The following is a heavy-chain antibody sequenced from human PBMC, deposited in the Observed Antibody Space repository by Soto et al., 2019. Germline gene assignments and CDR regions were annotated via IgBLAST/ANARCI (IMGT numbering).Heavy chain of an antibody. Sequence: QVQLQESGPGLVKPSETLSLTCTVSGGSISSYYWSWIRQPPGKGLEWIGYIYYSGSTNYNPSLTSRVHISVDTSKNQFSLKLSSVTAADTAVYCCARRYGTTFDYWGQGTLVTVSS. V-gene: IGHV4-59*01. D-gene: IGHD1-7*01. CDR2: IYYSGST. CDR3: ARRYGTTFDY. J-gene: IGHJ4*02. CDR1: GGSISSYY.